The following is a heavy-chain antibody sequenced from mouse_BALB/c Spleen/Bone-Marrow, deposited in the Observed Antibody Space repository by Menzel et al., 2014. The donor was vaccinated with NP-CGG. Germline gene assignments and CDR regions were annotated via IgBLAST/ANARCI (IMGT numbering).Heavy chain of an antibody. CDR2: IRNKANGYTT. Sequence: EVQRVESGGGLVQPGGSLRLSCAPSGFTFTGYYMSWVRQPPGEALGWLGFIRNKANGYTTEYSASVKGRFTISRDNSQSILYLQMNTLRAEDSATYYCARWLLRAMDYWGQGTSVTVSS. CDR3: ARWLLRAMDY. CDR1: GFTFTGYY. D-gene: IGHD2-3*01. J-gene: IGHJ4*01. V-gene: IGHV7-3*02.